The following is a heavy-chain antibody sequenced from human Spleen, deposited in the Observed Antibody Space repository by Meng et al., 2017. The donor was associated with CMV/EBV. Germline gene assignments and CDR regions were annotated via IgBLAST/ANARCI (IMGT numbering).Heavy chain of an antibody. D-gene: IGHD6-19*01. CDR1: AFSFTTHS. Sequence: SAFSFTTHSLNWVRQAPGKGLEWVAAISYDGSTKYYADSVKGRFTISRDNSKNTLYVQMSSLRADDTAVYHCARSPRQWMVGFLDYWGQGTLVTVSS. CDR3: ARSPRQWMVGFLDY. V-gene: IGHV3-30*04. CDR2: ISYDGSTK. J-gene: IGHJ4*02.